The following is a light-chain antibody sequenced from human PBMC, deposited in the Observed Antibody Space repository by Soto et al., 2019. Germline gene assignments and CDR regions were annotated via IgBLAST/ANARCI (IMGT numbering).Light chain of an antibody. Sequence: DIQMTQSPSSLSASVGDRVTITCRASQDIGNDVGWYQQKPGKAPKRLIFAASRLQSGVPSRFGGSGSGTEFILTVSSLQPEDFATYYCLQHNAYPLTFGGGTTVDIK. CDR3: LQHNAYPLT. CDR2: AAS. CDR1: QDIGND. V-gene: IGKV1-17*01. J-gene: IGKJ4*01.